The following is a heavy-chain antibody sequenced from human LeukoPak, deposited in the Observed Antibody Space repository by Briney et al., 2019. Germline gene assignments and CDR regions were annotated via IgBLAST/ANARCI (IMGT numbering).Heavy chain of an antibody. D-gene: IGHD2-2*01. V-gene: IGHV3-7*01. J-gene: IGHJ3*02. CDR1: GFTFSSYW. CDR3: AREVPGAVNAFDI. CDR2: IKDDGGEK. Sequence: PGGSLRPSCAASGFTFSSYWMSWVRQAPGKGLQWVANIKDDGGEKYYVDSVKGRFTISRDNAKNSLYMQMNSLRGEDTAVYYCAREVPGAVNAFDIWGQGTMVTVSS.